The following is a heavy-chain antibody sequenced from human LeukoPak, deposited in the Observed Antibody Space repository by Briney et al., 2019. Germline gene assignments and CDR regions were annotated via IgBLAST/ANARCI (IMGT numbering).Heavy chain of an antibody. J-gene: IGHJ3*02. CDR2: IYYSGST. CDR3: ARPSSTGRLDDAFDI. CDR1: GGSISSSSYY. V-gene: IGHV4-39*01. D-gene: IGHD2-2*01. Sequence: SETLSLTCTVSGGSISSSSYYWGWIRQPPGKGLEWMGSIYYSGSTYYNPSLKSRVTISVDTSKNQFSLKLSSVTAADTAVYYCARPSSTGRLDDAFDIWGQGTMVTVSS.